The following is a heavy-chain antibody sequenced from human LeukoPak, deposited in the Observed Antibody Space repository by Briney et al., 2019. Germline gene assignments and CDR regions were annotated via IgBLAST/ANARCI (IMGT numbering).Heavy chain of an antibody. D-gene: IGHD5-12*01. CDR3: ASLSSIVASY. Sequence: GRSLRLSCAASGFTFSSYGMHWVRQAPGKGLEWVANIKQDGSEKYYVDSVKGRFTISRDNAKNSLFLQMNSLRAEDTAVYYCASLSSIVASYWGQGTLVTVSS. J-gene: IGHJ4*02. CDR2: IKQDGSEK. CDR1: GFTFSSYG. V-gene: IGHV3-7*01.